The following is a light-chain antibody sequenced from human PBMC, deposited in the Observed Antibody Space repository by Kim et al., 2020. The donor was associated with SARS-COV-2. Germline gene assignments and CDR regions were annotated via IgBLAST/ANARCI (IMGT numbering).Light chain of an antibody. Sequence: SVSPGERATLSCRASHSVWINLAWYQQKPGQAPRLLIYDASTRATGLPDRFSGSGSGTEFTLTISSLQSEDVAVYYCQQYTSWPLTFGGGTKLEIK. CDR2: DAS. V-gene: IGKV3-15*01. J-gene: IGKJ4*01. CDR1: HSVWIN. CDR3: QQYTSWPLT.